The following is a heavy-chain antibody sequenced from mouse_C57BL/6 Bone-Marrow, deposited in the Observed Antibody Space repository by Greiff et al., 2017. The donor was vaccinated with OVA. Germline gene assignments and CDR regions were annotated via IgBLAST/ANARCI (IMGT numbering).Heavy chain of an antibody. CDR3: ARGRSD. Sequence: EVKVEESGPGLVKPSQSLSLTCTVTGYSITSDYAWNWIRQFPGNKLEWMGYITYSGSTSYRPSLKSRISVTRDTSKNQFFLHLNSVTTEDTATYYCARGRSDWGQGTLVTVSA. CDR1: GYSITSDYA. J-gene: IGHJ3*01. V-gene: IGHV3-2*02. CDR2: ITYSGST.